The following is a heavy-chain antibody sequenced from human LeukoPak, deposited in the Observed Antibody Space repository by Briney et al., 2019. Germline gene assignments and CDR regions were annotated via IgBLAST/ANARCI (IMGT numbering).Heavy chain of an antibody. CDR2: INPNSGGT. D-gene: IGHD2-8*01. Sequence: ASVKVSCKASGYTFTGYYMHWVRQAPGQGLEWMGWINPNSGGTNYAQEFQGRVTMTRDTSISTAYMELSRLRSDDTAVYYCARRYCTNGVCYYPWGQGTLVTVSS. CDR1: GYTFTGYY. V-gene: IGHV1-2*02. J-gene: IGHJ5*02. CDR3: ARRYCTNGVCYYP.